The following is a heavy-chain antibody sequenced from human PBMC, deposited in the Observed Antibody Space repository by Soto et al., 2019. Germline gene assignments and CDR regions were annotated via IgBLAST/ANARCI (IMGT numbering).Heavy chain of an antibody. CDR1: GFSFSSYA. J-gene: IGHJ6*02. CDR2: ISYDGSNK. CDR3: ARRGESIVVVVAATPNYGMDV. Sequence: PXGSLRLSCAASGFSFSSYAVHWVRQAPGKGLEWVAVISYDGSNKYYADSVKGRFTISRDNSKNTLYLQMNSLRAEDTAVYYCARRGESIVVVVAATPNYGMDVSGQGTTVTVSS. V-gene: IGHV3-30-3*01. D-gene: IGHD2-15*01.